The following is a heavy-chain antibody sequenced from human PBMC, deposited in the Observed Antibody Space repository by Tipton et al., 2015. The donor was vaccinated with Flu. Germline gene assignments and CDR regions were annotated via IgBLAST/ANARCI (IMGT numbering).Heavy chain of an antibody. CDR2: IHRSGNT. CDR3: ARRDYSNYVSEPKNWFDP. CDR1: GDSVGSDYY. J-gene: IGHJ5*02. V-gene: IGHV4-38-2*01. Sequence: LRLSCSVSGDSVGSDYYWGWIRQPPGKGLEWLGNIHRSGNTYYNSPLQSRVTISIDRSKNQVSLRLVSVTATDTAIYYCARRDYSNYVSEPKNWFDPWGQGILVTVSS. D-gene: IGHD4-11*01.